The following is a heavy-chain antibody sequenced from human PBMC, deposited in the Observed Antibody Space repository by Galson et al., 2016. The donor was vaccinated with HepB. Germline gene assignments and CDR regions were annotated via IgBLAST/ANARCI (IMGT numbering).Heavy chain of an antibody. J-gene: IGHJ4*02. CDR1: GFTFSTSA. CDR3: AKGWSGPDS. CDR2: ISSTSHST. D-gene: IGHD3-3*01. V-gene: IGHV3-23*01. Sequence: SLRLSCAASGFTFSTSAMSWVRQAPGQGLEWVSAISSTSHSTYYADSVKGRFTISRDNAKNTLFLQMDGLKIDDTAVYYCAKGWSGPDSWGQGTLVTVSS.